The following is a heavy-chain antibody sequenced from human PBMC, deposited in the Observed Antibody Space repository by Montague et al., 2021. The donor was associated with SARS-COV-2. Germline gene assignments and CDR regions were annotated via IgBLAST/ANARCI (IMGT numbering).Heavy chain of an antibody. CDR2: INHSGST. J-gene: IGHJ4*02. CDR3: ARGHYSSSWYGIRYYFDY. Sequence: SETLSLTCAVYGGSFSDYYWSWIRQPPGKGLEWIGEINHSGSTNYNPSLKSRVTISVDTSKNQFSLRLGSVTAADTAVYYCARGHYSSSWYGIRYYFDYWGQGTLVTVSS. CDR1: GGSFSDYY. D-gene: IGHD6-13*01. V-gene: IGHV4-34*01.